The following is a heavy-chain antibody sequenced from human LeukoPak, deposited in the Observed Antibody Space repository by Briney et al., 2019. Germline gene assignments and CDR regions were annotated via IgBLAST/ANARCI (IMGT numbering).Heavy chain of an antibody. D-gene: IGHD3-22*01. CDR1: GFTFSSYW. CDR3: ARDRNYDSSGYYYPYFDY. CDR2: IKQDGSEK. Sequence: TGGSLRLSCIASGFTFSSYWMSWVRQAPGKGLEWVANIKQDGSEKYYVDSVKGRLTTSRDNAKNSLSLQMNSLRAEDTALYYCARDRNYDSSGYYYPYFDYWGQGTLVTVSS. J-gene: IGHJ4*02. V-gene: IGHV3-7*05.